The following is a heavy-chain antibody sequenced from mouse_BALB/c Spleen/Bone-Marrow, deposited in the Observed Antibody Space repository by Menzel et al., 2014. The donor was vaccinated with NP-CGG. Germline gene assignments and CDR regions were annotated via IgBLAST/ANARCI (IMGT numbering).Heavy chain of an antibody. J-gene: IGHJ2*01. CDR1: DFNFKDTY. D-gene: IGHD1-1*01. CDR2: IDPANGNT. CDR3: ARVQLLRSRGIGY. Sequence: VQLQQPGAELVKPGASVKLSCTASDFNFKDTYMHWVNQRPEQGLEWIGRIDPANGNTKYDPKFQGKATITADTSSNTAYLQLSSLTSEDTAVYYCARVQLLRSRGIGYWGQGTTLTVSS. V-gene: IGHV14-3*02.